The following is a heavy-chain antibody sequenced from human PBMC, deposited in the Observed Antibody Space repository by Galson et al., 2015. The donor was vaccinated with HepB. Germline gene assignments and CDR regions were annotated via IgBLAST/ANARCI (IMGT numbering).Heavy chain of an antibody. CDR3: AREALGGIIDY. J-gene: IGHJ4*02. CDR2: INPNSSGT. D-gene: IGHD3-16*01. Sequence: SVKVSCKASGYTFTDYYMHWVRQAPGQGLEWMGWINPNSSGTNNAQNFQGRGTMTRDTSISTAYMELSGLRSDDTAVYYCAREALGGIIDYWGQGTLVTVSS. CDR1: GYTFTDYY. V-gene: IGHV1-2*02.